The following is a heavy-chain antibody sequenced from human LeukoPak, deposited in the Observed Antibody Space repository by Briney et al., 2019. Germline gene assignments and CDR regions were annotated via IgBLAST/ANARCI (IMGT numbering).Heavy chain of an antibody. CDR1: GYIFTNYW. CDR3: ARPLDAVAGTSSDY. J-gene: IGHJ4*02. V-gene: IGHV5-51*03. Sequence: PGESLKISCKGSGYIFTNYWIGWLRQMPGKGLEWMGVIFPRVSNTSNSTSFQDPVTIPFDKSINNAYMHRSILKASDTAMYYCARPLDAVAGTSSDYWGQGTLLTVSS. CDR2: IFPRVSNT. D-gene: IGHD6-19*01.